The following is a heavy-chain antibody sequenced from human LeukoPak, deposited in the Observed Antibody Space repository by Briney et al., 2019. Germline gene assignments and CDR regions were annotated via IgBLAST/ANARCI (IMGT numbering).Heavy chain of an antibody. CDR2: IYTSGST. CDR1: GGSFSGYY. J-gene: IGHJ4*02. V-gene: IGHV4-59*10. CDR3: AGSIAARPVGY. D-gene: IGHD6-6*01. Sequence: SETLSLTYAVYGGSFSGYYWSWIRQPAGKGLEWIGRIYTSGSTNYNPSLKSRVTMSVDTSKNQFSLKLSSVTAADTAVYYCAGSIAARPVGYWGQGTLVTVSS.